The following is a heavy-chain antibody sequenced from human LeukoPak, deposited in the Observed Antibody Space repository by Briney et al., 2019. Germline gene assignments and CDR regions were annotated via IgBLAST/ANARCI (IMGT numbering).Heavy chain of an antibody. V-gene: IGHV3-23*01. Sequence: GGCLRLSCAASGFTFSSYAMSWVRQAPGKGLEWASAISGSGASTYYADSVKGRFTISRDNSKNTLYLQMNSLRAEDTAVYYCAKEKESGLKYNWFDPWGQGTLVTVSS. CDR2: ISGSGAST. D-gene: IGHD3-3*01. CDR3: AKEKESGLKYNWFDP. J-gene: IGHJ5*02. CDR1: GFTFSSYA.